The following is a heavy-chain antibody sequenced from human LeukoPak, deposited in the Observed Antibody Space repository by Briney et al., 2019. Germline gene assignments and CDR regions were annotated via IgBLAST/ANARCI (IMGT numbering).Heavy chain of an antibody. J-gene: IGHJ6*02. CDR1: GGSLTDGDYY. CDR3: VRILGRYQEGMDV. D-gene: IGHD1-26*01. Sequence: PSETLSLTCTVSGGSLTDGDYYWGWVRQPPGTGLQWIATTYEGASLKSRVTISLDTSKNQFFLRLTSVTAADTAVYYCVRILGRYQEGMDVRGPGITVTVSS. V-gene: IGHV4-61*08. CDR2: T.